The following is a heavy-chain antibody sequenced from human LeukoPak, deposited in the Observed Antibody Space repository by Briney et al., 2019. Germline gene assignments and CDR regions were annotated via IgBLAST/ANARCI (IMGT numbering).Heavy chain of an antibody. CDR2: ISGSGVST. J-gene: IGHJ4*02. CDR1: GFTFSSCA. D-gene: IGHD6-19*01. V-gene: IGHV3-23*01. CDR3: AKGSYSSGWYESDY. Sequence: GGSLRLSCAASGFTFSSCAMTWVRQAPGKGLEWVSGISGSGVSTSYADSVKGRFTISRDNSKNTLYLQMNSLRAEETAVYYCAKGSYSSGWYESDYWGQGTLVTVSS.